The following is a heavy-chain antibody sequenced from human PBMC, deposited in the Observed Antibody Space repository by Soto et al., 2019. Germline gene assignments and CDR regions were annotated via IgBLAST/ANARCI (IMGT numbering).Heavy chain of an antibody. CDR1: GFTFSNYA. J-gene: IGHJ4*02. CDR2: ISYDGSNK. CDR3: ARAGFNYYFDY. V-gene: IGHV3-30-3*01. Sequence: QVQVVESGGGVVQPGRSLRLSCAASGFTFSNYAMHWVRQAPGKGLEWVAVISYDGSNKYYADSVKGRLTISRDNSKNTVYLQLNSLRAEDTAVYFCARAGFNYYFDYWGLGNLVTVSS.